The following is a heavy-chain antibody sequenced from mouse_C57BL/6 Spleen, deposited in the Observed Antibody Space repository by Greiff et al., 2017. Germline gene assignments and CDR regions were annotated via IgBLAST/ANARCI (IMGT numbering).Heavy chain of an antibody. D-gene: IGHD2-4*01. CDR2: IDPSDSET. CDR1: GYTFTSYW. V-gene: IGHV1-52*01. J-gene: IGHJ3*01. CDR3: ARGDYDYAFAY. Sequence: QVQLQQSGAELVRPGSSVKLSCKASGYTFTSYWMHWVKQRPIQGLEWIGNIDPSDSETHYNQKFKDKATLTVDKSSSTAYMQLSSLTSEDSAVYYCARGDYDYAFAYWGQGTLVTVSA.